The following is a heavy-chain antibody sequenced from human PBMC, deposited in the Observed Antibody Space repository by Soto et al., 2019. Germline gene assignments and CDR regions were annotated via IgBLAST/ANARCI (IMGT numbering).Heavy chain of an antibody. CDR2: ISGSGGST. CDR3: EKDVTGYESSGY. Sequence: GGSLRLSCAASGFTFSSYAMGWVRQAPGKGLEWVSAISGSGGSTYYADSVKGRFTISRDNSKNTLYLQMNSMRAEDTAVYYCEKDVTGYESSGYWGQGTLVTVSS. D-gene: IGHD3-22*01. CDR1: GFTFSSYA. J-gene: IGHJ4*02. V-gene: IGHV3-23*01.